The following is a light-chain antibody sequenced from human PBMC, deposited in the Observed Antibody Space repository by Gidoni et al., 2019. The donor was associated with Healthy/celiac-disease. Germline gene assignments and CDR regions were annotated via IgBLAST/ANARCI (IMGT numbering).Light chain of an antibody. CDR1: QSVSSSY. Sequence: IVLTHSPGPLSFSPGARATFSCRASQSVSSSYLGWYQQKPSQAPRLLIDGASSKATGIPDRCSGSGSGKDFTLTISRLEPEDFAVYYCQQYGSSPRTFGQGTKVEIK. CDR2: GAS. J-gene: IGKJ1*01. V-gene: IGKV3-20*01. CDR3: QQYGSSPRT.